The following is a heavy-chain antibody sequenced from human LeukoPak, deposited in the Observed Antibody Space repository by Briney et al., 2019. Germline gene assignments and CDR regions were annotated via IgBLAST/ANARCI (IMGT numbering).Heavy chain of an antibody. J-gene: IGHJ1*01. D-gene: IGHD3-10*01. CDR3: ARGDSYYYGSGTFQH. CDR1: GFTFSTYW. Sequence: GGSLRLSCSASGFTFSTYWMSWVRQAPGKGLEWVSVIYSGGSIYYADSVKGRFTISRDNSKNTLYLQMNSLRADDTAVYYCARGDSYYYGSGTFQHWGQGTPVTVSS. V-gene: IGHV3-53*01. CDR2: IYSGGSI.